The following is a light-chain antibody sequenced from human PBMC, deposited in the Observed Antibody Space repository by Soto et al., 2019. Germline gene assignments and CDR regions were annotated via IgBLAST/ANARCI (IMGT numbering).Light chain of an antibody. J-gene: IGKJ1*01. V-gene: IGKV1-5*01. CDR3: QQYNSYWT. CDR1: QSISSW. Sequence: DIQMTQSPSTLSASVGDRVTITCRASQSISSWLAWYQQNPGKAPKLLIYDASSLESGVPSRFSGSGSGTEFTLTISSLQHDDFATYYCQQYNSYWTFGQGTKVEIK. CDR2: DAS.